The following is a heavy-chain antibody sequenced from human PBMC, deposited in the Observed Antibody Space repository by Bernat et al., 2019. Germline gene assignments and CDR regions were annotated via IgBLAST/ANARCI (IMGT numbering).Heavy chain of an antibody. Sequence: QVTLRESGPALVKPTQTLTLTCTFSGFSLSTSGMCVSWIRQPPGKALEWLARIDWDDDKYYSTSLKTRLTISKDTSKNQVVLTMTNMDPVDTATYYCARSSRIGYCSGGSCYRYYYYYMDVWGKGTTVTVSS. CDR3: ARSSRIGYCSGGSCYRYYYYYMDV. J-gene: IGHJ6*03. CDR2: IDWDDDK. D-gene: IGHD2-15*01. V-gene: IGHV2-70*15. CDR1: GFSLSTSGMC.